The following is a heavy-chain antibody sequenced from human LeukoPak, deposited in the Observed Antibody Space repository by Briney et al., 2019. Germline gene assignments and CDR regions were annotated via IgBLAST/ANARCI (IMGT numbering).Heavy chain of an antibody. J-gene: IGHJ5*02. CDR3: ARVSYDSTGRGNWFDP. CDR2: MNPNSGNT. Sequence: ASVKVSCKASRYTFTSYDINWVRQATGQGLEWMGWMNPNSGNTGYAQKFQGRVSMTRDTSISTAYMELSSLRSDDTAVYYCARVSYDSTGRGNWFDPWGQGTLVTVSS. D-gene: IGHD3-22*01. CDR1: RYTFTSYD. V-gene: IGHV1-8*01.